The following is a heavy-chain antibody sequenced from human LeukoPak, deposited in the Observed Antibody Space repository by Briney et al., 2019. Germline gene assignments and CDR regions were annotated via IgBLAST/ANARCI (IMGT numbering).Heavy chain of an antibody. J-gene: IGHJ4*02. CDR3: ARDCSGGNCYLDA. V-gene: IGHV4-59*01. Sequence: PSETLSLTCTGSGGSISSYYWSWIRQTPGKGLEWIGYIYYSGSTKYNPSLKSRVSISADTSKNQFSLKLSSVTAADTGVYYCARDCSGGNCYLDAWGQGTLVTVSS. CDR2: IYYSGST. D-gene: IGHD2-15*01. CDR1: GGSISSYY.